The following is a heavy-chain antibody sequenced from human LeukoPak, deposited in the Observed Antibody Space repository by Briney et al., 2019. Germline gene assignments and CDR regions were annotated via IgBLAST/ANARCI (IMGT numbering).Heavy chain of an antibody. CDR1: TYSISSAYY. V-gene: IGHV4-38-2*02. J-gene: IGHJ5*02. Sequence: SETLSLTCSVSTYSISSAYYWGWIRQPPGKGLQWIGSIYHSGSTSYNPSLKSRVTISVDTSKNQFSLKLSSVTAADTAVYYCARGDYYGTNWFDPWGQGTLVTVSS. CDR2: IYHSGST. CDR3: ARGDYYGTNWFDP. D-gene: IGHD3-10*01.